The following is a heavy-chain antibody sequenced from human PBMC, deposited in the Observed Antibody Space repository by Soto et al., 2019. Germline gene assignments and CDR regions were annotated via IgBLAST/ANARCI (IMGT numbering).Heavy chain of an antibody. J-gene: IGHJ6*03. V-gene: IGHV5-51*01. CDR2: IYPGDSDT. CDR3: ARSPRVVPAAIHVSPVYYHYYYMAV. Sequence: PGESLKVSCKGAGYSFTSYWIGWVRQMPGKGLEGMGVIYPGDSDTRYSRSFQGQVSVSADKSISTGYLQWSSLKASDSAMYSCARSPRVVPAAIHVSPVYYHYYYMAVWGKGTTVPVSS. D-gene: IGHD2-2*01. CDR1: GYSFTSYW.